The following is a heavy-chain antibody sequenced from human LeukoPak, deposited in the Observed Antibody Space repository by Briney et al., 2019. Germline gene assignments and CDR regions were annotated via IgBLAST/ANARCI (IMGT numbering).Heavy chain of an antibody. D-gene: IGHD1-26*01. J-gene: IGHJ5*02. CDR2: ISAYNGNT. V-gene: IGHV1-18*01. CDR3: ARENLVGELRQFDP. Sequence: GASVKVSCKASGYTFTSYDINWVRQAPGQGLEWMGWISAYNGNTNYAQKLQGRVTMTTDTSTSTAYMELRSLRSDDTAVYYCARENLVGELRQFDPWGQGTLVTVSS. CDR1: GYTFTSYD.